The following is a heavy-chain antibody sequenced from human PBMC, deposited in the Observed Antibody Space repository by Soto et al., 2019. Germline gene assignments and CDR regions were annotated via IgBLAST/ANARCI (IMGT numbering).Heavy chain of an antibody. Sequence: QLQLQESGSGLVKPSQTLSLTCAVSGGSISSGGYSWSWIRQPPGQGLEWIGYIYHSGSTYYNPSLKSRVTISVDRSKNQFSLKLSSVTAADTAVYYCARVVCSGGSYYHDYWGQGTLVTVSS. CDR2: IYHSGST. V-gene: IGHV4-30-2*01. J-gene: IGHJ4*02. CDR3: ARVVCSGGSYYHDY. CDR1: GGSISSGGYS. D-gene: IGHD2-15*01.